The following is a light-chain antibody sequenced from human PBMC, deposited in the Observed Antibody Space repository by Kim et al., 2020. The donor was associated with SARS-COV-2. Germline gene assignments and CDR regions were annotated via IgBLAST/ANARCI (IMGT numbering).Light chain of an antibody. J-gene: IGLJ2*01. CDR2: EDD. V-gene: IGLV6-57*04. CDR3: QSSDSSSHVV. CDR1: SGSIASTY. Sequence: NFMLTQPHSVSESPGKTVTISCTRSSGSIASTYVQWYQQRPGSAPIIVIYEDDERPSGVPYRFSGSIDSSSNSASLTISGLKTEDEADYYCQSSDSSSHVVFGGGTQLTVL.